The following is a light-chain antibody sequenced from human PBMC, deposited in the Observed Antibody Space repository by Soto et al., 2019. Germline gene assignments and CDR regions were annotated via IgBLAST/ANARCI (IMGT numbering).Light chain of an antibody. J-gene: IGKJ1*01. CDR2: GAS. CDR1: QSVSSN. Sequence: EIVITQSPATLSVSPGERATLSCRASQSVSSNLAWYQQKPGQPPRLLIYGASTRDTGIPARFSGSGSGTEFTLPISRLQAEDFVVYYCQQYNNWPETFGQGTKVDIK. V-gene: IGKV3-15*01. CDR3: QQYNNWPET.